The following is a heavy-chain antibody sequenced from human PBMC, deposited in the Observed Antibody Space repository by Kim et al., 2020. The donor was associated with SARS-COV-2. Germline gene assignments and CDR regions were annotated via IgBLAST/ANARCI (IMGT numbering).Heavy chain of an antibody. J-gene: IGHJ6*02. CDR1: GFTFSSYS. CDR3: ARDGCSSTSCYGYYYYYGMDV. V-gene: IGHV3-21*01. D-gene: IGHD2-2*01. Sequence: GGSLRLSCAASGFTFSSYSMNWVRQAPGKGLEWVSSISSSSSYIYYADSVKGRFTISRDNAKNSLYLQMNSLRAEDTAVYYCARDGCSSTSCYGYYYYYGMDVWGQGTTVTVSS. CDR2: ISSSSSYI.